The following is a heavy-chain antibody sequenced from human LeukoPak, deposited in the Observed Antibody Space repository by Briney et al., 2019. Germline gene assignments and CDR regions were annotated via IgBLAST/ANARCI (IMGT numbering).Heavy chain of an antibody. J-gene: IGHJ4*02. Sequence: SETLSLTCAVYGGSFSGYFWSWIRQPPGKGLEWIGEINHSGSTNYNPSLKSRVTISVDTSKNQFSLKLSSVTAADTAVYYCARGQSSGWPHYFDYWGQGTLVTVSS. CDR3: ARGQSSGWPHYFDY. D-gene: IGHD6-19*01. CDR1: GGSFSGYF. V-gene: IGHV4-34*01. CDR2: INHSGST.